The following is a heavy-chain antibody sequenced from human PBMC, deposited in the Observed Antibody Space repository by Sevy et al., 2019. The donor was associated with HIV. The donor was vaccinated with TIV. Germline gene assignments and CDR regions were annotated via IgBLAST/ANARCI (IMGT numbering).Heavy chain of an antibody. CDR2: INTSGST. CDR3: ARSNWVTATNGFSKSYYFDY. Sequence: SETLSLTCTVSGDSFSSYFWAWIRQPAGKGLEWIGRINTSGSTNYNPSLKSGDTMSVDTSKSQFSLKVTSLTAPDTAIYFCARSNWVTATNGFSKSYYFDYWGQGSLVTVSS. CDR1: GDSFSSYF. D-gene: IGHD7-27*01. V-gene: IGHV4-4*07. J-gene: IGHJ4*02.